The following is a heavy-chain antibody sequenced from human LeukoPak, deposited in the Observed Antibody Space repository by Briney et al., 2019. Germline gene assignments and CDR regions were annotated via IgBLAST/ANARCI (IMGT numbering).Heavy chain of an antibody. Sequence: GGSLRLSFAASGFTSSSYAMSWVRQAPGKGLEWVSAISGSGGSTYYADSVKGRFTISRDNSKNTLYLQMNSLRAEDTAEYYCAKGGSYCTNGVCLLAFDYWGQGTLVTVSS. CDR1: GFTSSSYA. CDR3: AKGGSYCTNGVCLLAFDY. CDR2: ISGSGGST. J-gene: IGHJ4*02. D-gene: IGHD2-8*01. V-gene: IGHV3-23*01.